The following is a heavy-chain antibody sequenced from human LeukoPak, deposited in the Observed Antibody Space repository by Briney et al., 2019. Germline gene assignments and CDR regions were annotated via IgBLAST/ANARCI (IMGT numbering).Heavy chain of an antibody. CDR3: ARNRGIYEIGAYFDY. CDR1: GFTFDDYG. Sequence: GGSLRLSCAASGFTFDDYGMGWVRQAPGKGLEGGSGVNWNGGSTAYSDSVKGRFTISRDNAKTPLYLQMNSLRAEDTAFYHCARNRGIYEIGAYFDYWGQGTLVTVSS. D-gene: IGHD5/OR15-5a*01. CDR2: VNWNGGST. V-gene: IGHV3-20*01. J-gene: IGHJ4*02.